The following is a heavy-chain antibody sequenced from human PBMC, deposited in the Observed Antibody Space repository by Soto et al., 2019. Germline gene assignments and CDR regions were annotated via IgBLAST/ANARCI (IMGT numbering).Heavy chain of an antibody. V-gene: IGHV3-30*18. CDR2: VSHDGRNT. D-gene: IGHD6-19*01. CDR3: AKGGRQWLVTSAFNY. Sequence: VQLVESGGGVVQPGRSLRLSCAASGFTFSDYAMHWVRQAPGKGLEWVAVVSHDGRNTHYADSVKGRFTISSDSSNNTVSLEMTSLRAEDTAVYYCAKGGRQWLVTSAFNYWGQGALVTVSS. CDR1: GFTFSDYA. J-gene: IGHJ4*02.